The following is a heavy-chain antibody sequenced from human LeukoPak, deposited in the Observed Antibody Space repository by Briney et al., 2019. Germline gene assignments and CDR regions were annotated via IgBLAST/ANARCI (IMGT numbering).Heavy chain of an antibody. D-gene: IGHD4-17*01. Sequence: SETLSLTCAVYGGSFNDFYWTWIRQPPGKGLEWIAEINHRAKTNYNPSLKSRVTISVDTSKNQFSLKMSSLTAADTAVYYCARSDYGDYEGRYMDVWGEGTTVTVSS. CDR2: INHRAKT. V-gene: IGHV4-34*01. J-gene: IGHJ6*03. CDR1: GGSFNDFY. CDR3: ARSDYGDYEGRYMDV.